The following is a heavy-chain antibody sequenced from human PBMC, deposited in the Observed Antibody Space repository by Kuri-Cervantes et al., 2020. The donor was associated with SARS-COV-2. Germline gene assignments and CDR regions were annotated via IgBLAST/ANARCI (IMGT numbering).Heavy chain of an antibody. D-gene: IGHD6-13*01. CDR3: ARDADSSSWYPGAFDI. CDR2: INPNSGGT. V-gene: IGHV1-2*06. Sequence: ASVKVSCKASGYTFTGYYMHWVRQAPGQGLEWMGRINPNSGGTNYAQKFQGRVTMTRDTSISTAYMELSRPRSDDTAVYYCARDADSSSWYPGAFDIWGQGTMVTVSS. CDR1: GYTFTGYY. J-gene: IGHJ3*02.